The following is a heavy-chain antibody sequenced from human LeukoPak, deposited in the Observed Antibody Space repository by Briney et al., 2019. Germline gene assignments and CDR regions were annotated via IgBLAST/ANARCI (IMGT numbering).Heavy chain of an antibody. CDR1: GFTFSTFW. D-gene: IGHD2/OR15-2a*01. CDR2: ISASGDDT. V-gene: IGHV3-64*01. CDR3: ARDDIALLSIDY. J-gene: IGHJ4*02. Sequence: PGGSLRLSCVASGFTFSTFWMHWVRQGPGKGLEIVSVISASGDDTYYANSVKGRFIISRDNSRNSVYLQMGSLRAEDMAVYYCARDDIALLSIDYWGQGALVTVSS.